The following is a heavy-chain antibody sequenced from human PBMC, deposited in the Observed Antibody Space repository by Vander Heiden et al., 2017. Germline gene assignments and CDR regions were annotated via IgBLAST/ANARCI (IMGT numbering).Heavy chain of an antibody. D-gene: IGHD3-3*01. Sequence: EVQLLESAGGSVQPGGSLGLSCAASGFTFSSYAMSWVRQAPGKGLEWVSAISGSGGSTYYADSVKGRFTISRDNSKNTLYLQMNSLRAEDTAVYYCAKKDFWSGYYRGGFDYWGQGTLVTVSS. CDR2: ISGSGGST. J-gene: IGHJ4*02. V-gene: IGHV3-23*01. CDR3: AKKDFWSGYYRGGFDY. CDR1: GFTFSSYA.